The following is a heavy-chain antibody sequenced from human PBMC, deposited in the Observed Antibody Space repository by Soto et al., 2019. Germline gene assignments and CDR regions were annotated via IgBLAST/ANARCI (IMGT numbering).Heavy chain of an antibody. Sequence: ETLSRTCTVYGGSISSYYWSWIRQPPGKGLGWSGYMYYSGSTNYNPSLKSRVTISVDTSKKQFSLMLSSVTAADTAVYYCARVGSSDAFDIWGQGTMVPVSS. D-gene: IGHD6-25*01. CDR3: ARVGSSDAFDI. V-gene: IGHV4-59*01. CDR1: GGSISSYY. CDR2: MYYSGST. J-gene: IGHJ3*02.